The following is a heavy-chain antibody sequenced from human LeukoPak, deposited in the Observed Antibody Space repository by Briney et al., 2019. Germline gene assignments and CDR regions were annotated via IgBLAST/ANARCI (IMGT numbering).Heavy chain of an antibody. V-gene: IGHV3-48*02. J-gene: IGHJ4*02. CDR2: ISSSSSTI. Sequence: GGSLRLSCAASEFTFSTYSMNWVRQAPGKGLEWVSYISSSSSTIYYADSVKGRFTISRDNADNSLYLQMNSLRDEDTAVYYCARGGYYGSGSYYFHWGQGTLVTVSS. CDR3: ARGGYYGSGSYYFH. CDR1: EFTFSTYS. D-gene: IGHD3-10*01.